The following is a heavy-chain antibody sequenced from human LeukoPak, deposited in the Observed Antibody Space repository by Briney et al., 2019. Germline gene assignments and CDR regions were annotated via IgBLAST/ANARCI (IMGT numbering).Heavy chain of an antibody. J-gene: IGHJ4*02. CDR1: GGSISTSGYY. CDR2: IYYSGPT. CDR3: ARDWGDGVDY. V-gene: IGHV4-61*08. D-gene: IGHD3-10*01. Sequence: PSETLSLTCTVSGGSISTSGYYWSWIRQSPGKGLEWIGYIYYSGPTTYNPSLESRLTISIDISKNQFSLNLSSVTAADTAVYYCARDWGDGVDYWGQGTLVTVSS.